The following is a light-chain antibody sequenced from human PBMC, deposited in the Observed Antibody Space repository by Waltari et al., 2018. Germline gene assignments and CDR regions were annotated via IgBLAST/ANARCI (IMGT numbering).Light chain of an antibody. J-gene: IGKJ1*01. CDR3: QQYNNWPPWT. Sequence: IVMTQSPGTLSVSPGERAPLPCRASQSVSSNLAWYQQKPGQAPRLLIYGASTRATGIPARFSGSGSGTEFTLTISSLQSEDFAVYYCQQYNNWPPWTFGQGTKVEIK. V-gene: IGKV3-15*01. CDR2: GAS. CDR1: QSVSSN.